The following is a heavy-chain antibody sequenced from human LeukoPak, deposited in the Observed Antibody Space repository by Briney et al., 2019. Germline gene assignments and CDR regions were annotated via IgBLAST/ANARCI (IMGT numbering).Heavy chain of an antibody. Sequence: ASVKVSCKASGGTFSSYAISWVRQAPGQGLEWMGGIIPIFGTANYARKFQGRVTITADESTSTAYMELNSLRSEDTAVYYCARDLYYGSGSYYNDAFDIWGQGTMVTVSS. CDR1: GGTFSSYA. D-gene: IGHD3-10*01. CDR3: ARDLYYGSGSYYNDAFDI. V-gene: IGHV1-69*13. J-gene: IGHJ3*02. CDR2: IIPIFGTA.